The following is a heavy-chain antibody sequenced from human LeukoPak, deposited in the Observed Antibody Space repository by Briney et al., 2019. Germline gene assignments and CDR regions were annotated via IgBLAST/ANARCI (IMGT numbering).Heavy chain of an antibody. CDR2: ISTSGGST. D-gene: IGHD3-22*01. CDR1: GFTFSSYA. V-gene: IGHV3-23*01. CDR3: AIMHRYYDGSGYWVQ. Sequence: GGSLRLSCAASGFTFSSYAMSWVRQAPGKGLEWVSGISTSGGSTTYADSVKGRFTISRDNPRNTLYMQMNSLRAEDTAVYYCAIMHRYYDGSGYWVQWGQGTLVTVSS. J-gene: IGHJ4*02.